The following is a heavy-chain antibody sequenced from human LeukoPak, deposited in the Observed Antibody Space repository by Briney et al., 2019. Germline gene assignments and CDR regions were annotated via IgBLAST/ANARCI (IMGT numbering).Heavy chain of an antibody. Sequence: QPGVSLRLSCAASGFTFSSHGMQWVPQAPGKGREWVAVLSYGGSTKYYADSVKGRFTISRDNSKSTLYLQMNSLRAEDTAVYYCAKESGSRSYGAYFPHWGQGTLVTVSS. CDR1: GFTFSSHG. J-gene: IGHJ1*01. CDR2: LSYGGSTK. D-gene: IGHD6-13*01. V-gene: IGHV3-30*18. CDR3: AKESGSRSYGAYFPH.